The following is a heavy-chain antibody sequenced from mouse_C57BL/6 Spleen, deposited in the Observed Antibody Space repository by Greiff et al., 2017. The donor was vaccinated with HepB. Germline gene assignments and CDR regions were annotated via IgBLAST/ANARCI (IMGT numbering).Heavy chain of an antibody. J-gene: IGHJ2*01. CDR3: ATIVTTGFDY. V-gene: IGHV1-69*01. CDR1: GYTFTSYW. CDR2: IDPSDIYT. D-gene: IGHD2-5*01. Sequence: QVQLQQPGAELVMPGASVKLSCKASGYTFTSYWMHWVKQRPGQGLEWIGEIDPSDIYTNYHPKFKGKSTLTVDKYSSTAYMQLSSLTAEDSAVYYCATIVTTGFDYWGQGTTLTVSS.